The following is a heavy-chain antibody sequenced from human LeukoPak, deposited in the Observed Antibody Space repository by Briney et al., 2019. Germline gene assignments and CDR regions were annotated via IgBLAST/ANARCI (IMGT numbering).Heavy chain of an antibody. J-gene: IGHJ5*02. Sequence: GGSLRLSCAASGFTFSSYSMNWVRQAPGKGLEWASYISSSSSTIYYADSVKGRFTISRDNAKNSLYLQMNSLRAEDTAVYYCARAHAEIRLWFGELTGWFDPWGQGTLVTVSS. CDR3: ARAHAEIRLWFGELTGWFDP. CDR1: GFTFSSYS. D-gene: IGHD3-10*01. V-gene: IGHV3-48*01. CDR2: ISSSSSTI.